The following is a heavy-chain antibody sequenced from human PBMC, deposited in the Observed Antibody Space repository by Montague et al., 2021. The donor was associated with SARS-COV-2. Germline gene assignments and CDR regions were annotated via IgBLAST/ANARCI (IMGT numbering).Heavy chain of an antibody. V-gene: IGHV4-59*13. Sequence: SETLSLTCTVSGGSISSYYWSWIRQPPGKGPEWIGYMYYSGRTNYNPSLKSRVTLSVDTSKNQFSLKLSSVTAADTAVYYCARDFDYWGQGTLVTVSS. CDR3: ARDFDY. J-gene: IGHJ4*02. CDR2: MYYSGRT. CDR1: GGSISSYY.